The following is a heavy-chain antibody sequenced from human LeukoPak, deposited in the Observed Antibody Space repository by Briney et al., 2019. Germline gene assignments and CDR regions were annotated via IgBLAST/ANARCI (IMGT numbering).Heavy chain of an antibody. CDR2: ISGSGGST. J-gene: IGHJ4*02. CDR3: AKDAPIAVAGFSTFDY. Sequence: PGGSLRLSCAASGFTFSSYAMSWVRQAPGKGLEWVSAISGSGGSTYYADSVKGRFTISRDNSKNTLYLQMNSLRAEDTAVYYCAKDAPIAVAGFSTFDYWGQGNLVTVSS. V-gene: IGHV3-23*01. D-gene: IGHD6-19*01. CDR1: GFTFSSYA.